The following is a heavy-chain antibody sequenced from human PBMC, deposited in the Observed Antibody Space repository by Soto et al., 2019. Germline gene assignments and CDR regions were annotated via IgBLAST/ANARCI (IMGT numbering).Heavy chain of an antibody. CDR2: IIPMSGTT. D-gene: IGHD1-1*01. V-gene: IGHV1-69*12. J-gene: IGHJ4*02. CDR1: GGAFTSYS. Sequence: QVHLVQSGAEVKKPGSSVKVSCKASGGAFTSYSFHWVRQAPGQGLEWMGGIIPMSGTTNYALKFQGRVTMTADVTTNTAYSELSSLRSEDTAIYYCARDNTGLDYWGQGPLVTVSS. CDR3: ARDNTGLDY.